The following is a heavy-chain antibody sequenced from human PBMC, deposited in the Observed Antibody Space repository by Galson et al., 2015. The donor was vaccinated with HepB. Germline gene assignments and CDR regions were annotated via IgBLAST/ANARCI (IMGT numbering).Heavy chain of an antibody. Sequence: SLRLSCAASGFTFNNYAMSWVRQAPGKGLEWVSTISNGAGSTYYADSVKGRFTISRDNSKNTLYLQMNSLRAEDTAVYYCAKDSGIVVVVAATWGQGTLVTVSS. J-gene: IGHJ4*02. D-gene: IGHD2-15*01. CDR3: AKDSGIVVVVAAT. V-gene: IGHV3-23*01. CDR2: ISNGAGST. CDR1: GFTFNNYA.